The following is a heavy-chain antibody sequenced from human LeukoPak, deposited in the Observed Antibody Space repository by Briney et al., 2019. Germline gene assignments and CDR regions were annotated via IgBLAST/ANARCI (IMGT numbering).Heavy chain of an antibody. V-gene: IGHV1-69*06. D-gene: IGHD6-13*01. CDR3: AGGPLAAAGFDY. CDR2: IIPIFGTA. J-gene: IGHJ4*02. CDR1: GYTFTSYA. Sequence: GASVKVSCKASGYTFTSYAVNWVRQAPGQGLKCMGWIIPIFGTANYAQKFQGRVTITADKSTSTAYMELSSLRSEDTAVYYCAGGPLAAAGFDYWGQGTLVTVSS.